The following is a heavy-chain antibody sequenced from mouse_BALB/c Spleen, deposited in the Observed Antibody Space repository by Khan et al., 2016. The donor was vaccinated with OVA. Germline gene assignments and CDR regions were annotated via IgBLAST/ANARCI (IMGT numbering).Heavy chain of an antibody. V-gene: IGHV1-31*01. Sequence: VQLQQSGPELMKPGASVNISCKASGYSFTSYYIHWVKQSHGKSLEWIGYIDPFNGDTDYNQKFKGTATLTVDKSSNTAYMHLSSLTSEDSAVYYCVRVTFDHWGQGTLVTVSA. CDR1: GYSFTSYY. CDR2: IDPFNGDT. CDR3: VRVTFDH. D-gene: IGHD2-13*01. J-gene: IGHJ3*01.